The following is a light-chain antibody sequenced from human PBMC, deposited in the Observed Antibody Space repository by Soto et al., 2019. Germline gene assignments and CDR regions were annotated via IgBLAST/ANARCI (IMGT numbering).Light chain of an antibody. CDR3: QQYSSYLYT. CDR2: KAS. V-gene: IGKV1-5*03. J-gene: IGKJ2*01. Sequence: DIQMTQSPSTLSASVGDRVTITCRASQSISSWLAWYQQKPGKAPKLLIYKASSVESGVPSRFSGSGSGTEFTLNISSLQPDDFATYYCQQYSSYLYTFGQGTKLEIK. CDR1: QSISSW.